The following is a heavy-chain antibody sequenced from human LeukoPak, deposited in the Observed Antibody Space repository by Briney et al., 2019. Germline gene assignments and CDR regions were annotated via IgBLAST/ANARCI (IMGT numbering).Heavy chain of an antibody. Sequence: PSETLSLTCAVYGGSFSGYYWSWIRQPPGKGLEWIGEINHSGSTNYNPSLKSRVTISVDTSKNQFSLKLSSVTAADTAVYYCARRVTGRVLRFLEWFHAFDIWGQGTMVTVPS. CDR2: INHSGST. D-gene: IGHD3-3*01. J-gene: IGHJ3*02. CDR1: GGSFSGYY. CDR3: ARRVTGRVLRFLEWFHAFDI. V-gene: IGHV4-34*01.